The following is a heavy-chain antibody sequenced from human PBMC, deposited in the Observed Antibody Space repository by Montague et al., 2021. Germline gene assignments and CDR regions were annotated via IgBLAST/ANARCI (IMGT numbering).Heavy chain of an antibody. J-gene: IGHJ4*02. Sequence: TLSLTCTVSGASINSGGYYWSWIRQLPGEGLEEIGSIYYTGSTYSNPSLKSRVTISVDTSKSQFSLNLTSVTAADTAVYYCARQRVIVVTPAAFFDYWGQGTLVPVSS. V-gene: IGHV4-31*03. CDR2: IYYTGST. CDR1: GASINSGGYY. D-gene: IGHD2-2*01. CDR3: ARQRVIVVTPAAFFDY.